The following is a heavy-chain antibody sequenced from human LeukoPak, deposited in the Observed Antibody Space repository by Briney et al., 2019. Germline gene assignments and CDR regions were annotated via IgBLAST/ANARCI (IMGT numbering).Heavy chain of an antibody. Sequence: GGPLRLSCAASGFTFSDYSMNWVRQAPGKGLEWVSAIIKSGSHIYYADSVKGRFTISRDNANNSLYLQMTGLRDEDTAVYYCARGRGGDNSNWFDHWGPGTLVTVSS. CDR1: GFTFSDYS. V-gene: IGHV3-21*01. CDR2: IIKSGSHI. D-gene: IGHD4-23*01. CDR3: ARGRGGDNSNWFDH. J-gene: IGHJ5*02.